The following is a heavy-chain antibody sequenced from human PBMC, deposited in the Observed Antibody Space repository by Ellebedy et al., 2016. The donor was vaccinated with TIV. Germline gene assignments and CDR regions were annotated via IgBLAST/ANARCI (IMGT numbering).Heavy chain of an antibody. Sequence: MPSETLSLTCAVYGGSFSGYCWSWIRQPPGKGLERIGEINHSGSTNYNPSLKSRVTISVDTSKNQFPLKVSSVTAADTAVYYCASTDHLESYYFDYWGQGTLVTVSS. D-gene: IGHD3-3*01. CDR3: ASTDHLESYYFDY. J-gene: IGHJ4*02. CDR2: INHSGST. V-gene: IGHV4-34*01. CDR1: GGSFSGYC.